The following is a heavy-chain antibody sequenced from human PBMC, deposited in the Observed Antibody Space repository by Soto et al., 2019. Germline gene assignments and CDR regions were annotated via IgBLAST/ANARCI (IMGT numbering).Heavy chain of an antibody. CDR2: IYYSGST. Sequence: TMSLSFTVSGGSISSGGYYWSWIRQHPGKGLEWIGYIYYSGSTYYNPSLKSRVTISVDTSKNQFSLKPSSVTAADTAVYYCARVEWTKQLIRYYWSQGTLGTVS. CDR1: GGSISSGGYY. CDR3: ARVEWTKQLIRYY. J-gene: IGHJ4*02. D-gene: IGHD3-3*01. V-gene: IGHV4-31*03.